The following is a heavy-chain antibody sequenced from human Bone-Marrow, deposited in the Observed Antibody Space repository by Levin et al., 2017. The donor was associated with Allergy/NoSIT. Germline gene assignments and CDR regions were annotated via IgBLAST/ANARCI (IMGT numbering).Heavy chain of an antibody. CDR1: GFTFSSYA. V-gene: IGHV3-30*04. D-gene: IGHD4-17*01. J-gene: IGHJ4*02. CDR2: ISYDGSNK. Sequence: GGSLRLSCAASGFTFSSYAMHWVRQAPGKGLEWVAVISYDGSNKYYADSVKGRFTISRDNSKNTLYLQMNSLRAEDTAVYYCARELEDGDYYPGYYFDYWGQGTLVTVSS. CDR3: ARELEDGDYYPGYYFDY.